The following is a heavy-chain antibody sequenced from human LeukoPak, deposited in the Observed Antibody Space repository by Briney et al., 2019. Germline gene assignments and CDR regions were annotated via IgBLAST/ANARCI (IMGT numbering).Heavy chain of an antibody. CDR3: ARVWYGGNSADIKSPRKYWYFDL. J-gene: IGHJ2*01. D-gene: IGHD4-23*01. CDR1: GGSFSGYY. V-gene: IGHV4-31*11. CDR2: IYYSGST. Sequence: SGTLSLTCAVYGGSFSGYYWSWIRQHPGKGLEWIGYIYYSGSTYYNPSLKSRVTISLDTSKNQFSLKLNSVTAADTAVYYCARVWYGGNSADIKSPRKYWYFDLWGRGTLVTVSS.